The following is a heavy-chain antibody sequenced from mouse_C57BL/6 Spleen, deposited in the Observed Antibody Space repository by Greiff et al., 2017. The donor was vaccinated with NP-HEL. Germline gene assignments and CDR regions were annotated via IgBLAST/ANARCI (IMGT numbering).Heavy chain of an antibody. CDR3: TRNGYFPFAY. Sequence: QVQLQQSGAELVRPGASVTLSCKASGYTFTDYEMHWVKQTPVHGLEWIGAIDPETGGTAYNQKFKGKAILTADKSSSTAYMELRSLTSEDSAVYYCTRNGYFPFAYWGQGTLVTGSA. D-gene: IGHD2-3*01. J-gene: IGHJ3*01. CDR2: IDPETGGT. CDR1: GYTFTDYE. V-gene: IGHV1-15*01.